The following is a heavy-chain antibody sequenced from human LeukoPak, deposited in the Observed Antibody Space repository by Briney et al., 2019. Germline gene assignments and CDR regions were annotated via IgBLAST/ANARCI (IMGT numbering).Heavy chain of an antibody. CDR3: ARMGAAAGIFFDY. D-gene: IGHD6-13*01. CDR1: GGSISSYY. Sequence: SETLSLTCTISGGSISSYYWNWIRQPAGKGLEWIGRIYTSGSTNHNPSLKSRVTISVDTSKNQFSLKLSSVTAADTAVYYCARMGAAAGIFFDYWGQGTLVTVSS. CDR2: IYTSGST. J-gene: IGHJ4*02. V-gene: IGHV4-4*07.